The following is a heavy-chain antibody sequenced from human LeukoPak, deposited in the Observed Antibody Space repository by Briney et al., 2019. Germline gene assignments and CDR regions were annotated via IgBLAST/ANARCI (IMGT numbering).Heavy chain of an antibody. V-gene: IGHV1-18*01. CDR3: ARAGSGSGWYFDY. CDR1: GYDFTSVG. CDR2: ISPYNGNT. Sequence: ASVKVSCKASGYDFTSVGITWVRQAPGQGLELMGWISPYNGNTRYVHKLQGRVTMTTDTFTSTAYMELRSLSFDDTAVYYCARAGSGSGWYFDYWGQGTLVTVSA. J-gene: IGHJ4*02. D-gene: IGHD6-19*01.